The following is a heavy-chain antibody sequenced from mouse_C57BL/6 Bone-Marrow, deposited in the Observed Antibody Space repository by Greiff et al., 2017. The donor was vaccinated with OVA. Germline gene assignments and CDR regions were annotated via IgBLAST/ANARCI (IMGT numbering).Heavy chain of an antibody. V-gene: IGHV1-50*01. CDR2: IDPSDSYT. Sequence: VQLQQPGAELVKPGASVKLSCKASGYTFTSYWMQWVKQRPGQGLEWIGEIDPSDSYTNYNQKFKGKATLTVDTSSSTAYMQLSSLTSEDSAVDYCAREGVYYYGSSSWFAYWGQGTLVTVSA. CDR1: GYTFTSYW. J-gene: IGHJ3*01. D-gene: IGHD1-1*01. CDR3: AREGVYYYGSSSWFAY.